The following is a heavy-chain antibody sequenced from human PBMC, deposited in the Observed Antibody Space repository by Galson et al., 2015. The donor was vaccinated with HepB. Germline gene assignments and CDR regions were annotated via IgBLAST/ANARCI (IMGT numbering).Heavy chain of an antibody. CDR1: GYTFTSYA. CDR2: INAGNGNT. J-gene: IGHJ6*02. V-gene: IGHV1-3*01. CDR3: ARVEGYCSGGSCYSHGRSNYGMDV. Sequence: SVKVSCKASGYTFTSYAMHWVRQAPGQRLEWMGWINAGNGNTKYSQKFQGRVTITRDTSASTAYMELSSLRSEDTAVYYCARVEGYCSGGSCYSHGRSNYGMDVWGQGTTVTVSS. D-gene: IGHD2-15*01.